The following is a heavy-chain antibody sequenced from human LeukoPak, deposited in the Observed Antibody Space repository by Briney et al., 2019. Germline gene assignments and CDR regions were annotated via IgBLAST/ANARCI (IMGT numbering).Heavy chain of an antibody. CDR2: INHSGRT. V-gene: IGHV4-34*01. CDR1: GGSFSGHY. D-gene: IGHD3-10*01. J-gene: IGHJ4*02. Sequence: PSESLSLTCAVYGGSFSGHYWTWIRQPPGMGLEWIGEINHSGRTTYNPSLNTRVTISVDTSKNQISLKLSSVTAADTAVYYCARPRYGSGSLDSWGQGTLVTVSS. CDR3: ARPRYGSGSLDS.